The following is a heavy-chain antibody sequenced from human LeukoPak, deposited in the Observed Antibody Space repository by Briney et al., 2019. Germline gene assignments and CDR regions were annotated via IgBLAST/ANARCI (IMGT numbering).Heavy chain of an antibody. CDR2: ISSSSSYI. CDR1: GFTFSSYS. Sequence: GGSLRLPCAASGFTFSSYSMNWVRQAPGKGLEWVSSISSSSSYIYYADSVKGRFTISRDNAKNSLYLQMNSLRAEDTAVYYCARSGSYYYYYYYMDVWGKGTTVTVSS. D-gene: IGHD1-26*01. J-gene: IGHJ6*03. V-gene: IGHV3-21*01. CDR3: ARSGSYYYYYYYMDV.